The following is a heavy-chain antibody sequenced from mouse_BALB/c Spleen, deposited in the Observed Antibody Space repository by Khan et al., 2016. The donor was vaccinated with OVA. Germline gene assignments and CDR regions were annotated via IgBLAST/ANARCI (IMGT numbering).Heavy chain of an antibody. J-gene: IGHJ3*01. V-gene: IGHV1S137*01. CDR2: ISTYYGHV. CDR1: GYTFTDFT. CDR3: TRGRGGTRFAY. D-gene: IGHD1-3*01. Sequence: QVRLQQSGAELVRPGVSVKISCKGSGYTFTDFTMHWVRQCHAMSLEWIGVISTYYGHVTYNQEFKDKATLTVDKSSSTAYMELARLTSEDSAVCYCTRGRGGTRFAYWGQGTLVTVSA.